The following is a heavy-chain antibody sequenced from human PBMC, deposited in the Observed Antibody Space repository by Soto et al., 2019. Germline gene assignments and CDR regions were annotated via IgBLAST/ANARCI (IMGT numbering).Heavy chain of an antibody. V-gene: IGHV4-4*07. CDR2: IYSSGNT. Sequence: QVQLQESGPGLVKPSETLSLICTVSGGSIRNYFWTWIRQPAGKGLEWIGRIYSSGNTVYNASLKSRVTMSIDMSTNQCSLKLSSMTAADTAVYYCVRDVESPGISGSWGAFDIWGQGTVVTVSS. CDR3: VRDVESPGISGSWGAFDI. D-gene: IGHD1-20*01. CDR1: GGSIRNYF. J-gene: IGHJ3*02.